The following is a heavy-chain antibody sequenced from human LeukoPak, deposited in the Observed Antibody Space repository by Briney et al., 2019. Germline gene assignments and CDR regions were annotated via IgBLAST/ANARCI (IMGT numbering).Heavy chain of an antibody. Sequence: ASVKVSCKASGYTFTGYYIHWVRQAPGQGLEWMGWINPNSGGTNYAQTFQGRVTMTRDTSTNTAYMELSSLRSEDTAVYYCARDNDSRDPPHFDYWGQGTLVTVSS. CDR3: ARDNDSRDPPHFDY. CDR2: INPNSGGT. CDR1: GYTFTGYY. J-gene: IGHJ4*02. D-gene: IGHD3-16*01. V-gene: IGHV1-2*02.